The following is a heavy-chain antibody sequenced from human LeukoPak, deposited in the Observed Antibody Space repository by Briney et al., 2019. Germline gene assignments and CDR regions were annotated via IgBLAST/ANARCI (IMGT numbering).Heavy chain of an antibody. D-gene: IGHD6-13*01. CDR3: ARGQSRQQLPFDY. CDR2: IIPIFGTA. J-gene: IGHJ4*02. CDR1: GGTFSSYA. V-gene: IGHV1-69*05. Sequence: SVTVSCKASGGTFSSYAISWVRQAPGQGLEWMGGIIPIFGTANYAQKFQGRVTITTDESTSTAYMELSSLRSEDTAVYYCARGQSRQQLPFDYWGQGTLVTVSS.